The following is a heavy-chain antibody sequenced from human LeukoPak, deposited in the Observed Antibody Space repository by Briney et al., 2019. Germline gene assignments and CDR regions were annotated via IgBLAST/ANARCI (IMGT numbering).Heavy chain of an antibody. CDR1: GFTFSSYS. J-gene: IGHJ4*01. D-gene: IGHD2-15*01. Sequence: GGSLRLSCAASGFTFSSYSMNWVRQAPGKGLEWVSSISSSSSYIYYTDSVKGRFTISRDNAKNSLYLQMNSLRAEDTAVYYCASLYCSGGSCYSWHDYWGQEPWSPSPQ. CDR3: ASLYCSGGSCYSWHDY. V-gene: IGHV3-21*01. CDR2: ISSSSSYI.